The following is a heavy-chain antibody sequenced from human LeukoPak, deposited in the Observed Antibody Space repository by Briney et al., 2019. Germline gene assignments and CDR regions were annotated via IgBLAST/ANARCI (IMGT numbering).Heavy chain of an antibody. D-gene: IGHD1-26*01. V-gene: IGHV3-13*01. CDR3: ARAVVGAGALGFDY. Sequence: GGSLRLSCAASGFTFSSYDMHWVRQAPGKGLEWVSAIGTAGDTYYPGSVKGRFTISRENAKNSLYLQMNSLRAGDTAVYYCARAVVGAGALGFDYWGQGTLVTVSS. CDR1: GFTFSSYD. CDR2: IGTAGDT. J-gene: IGHJ4*02.